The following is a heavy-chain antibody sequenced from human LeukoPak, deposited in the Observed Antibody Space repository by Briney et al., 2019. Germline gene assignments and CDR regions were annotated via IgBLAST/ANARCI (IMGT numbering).Heavy chain of an antibody. CDR2: INPSGGST. CDR3: ARVYYSRYCSSTSCSYTRYGWFDP. D-gene: IGHD2-2*01. J-gene: IGHJ5*02. V-gene: IGHV1-46*01. CDR1: GYTFTSYY. Sequence: GASVKVSCKASGYTFTSYYMHWVRQAPGQGLEWMGIINPSGGSTSYAQKFQGRVTMTRDTSTSTVYMELSSLRSEDTAVYYCARVYYSRYCSSTSCSYTRYGWFDPWGQGTLVTVSS.